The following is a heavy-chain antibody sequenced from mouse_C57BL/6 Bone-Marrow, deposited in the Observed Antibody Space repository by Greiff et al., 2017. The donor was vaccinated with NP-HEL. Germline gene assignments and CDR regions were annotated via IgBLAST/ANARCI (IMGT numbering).Heavy chain of an antibody. CDR1: GYTFTDYE. Sequence: QVQLKESGAELVRPGASVTLSCKASGYTFTDYEMHWVKQTPVHGLEWIGAIDPETGGTAYNQKFKGKAILTADKSSSTAYMELRSLTSADSAVYYCTTYYGYYFDYWGQGTTLTVSS. V-gene: IGHV1-15*01. J-gene: IGHJ2*01. CDR3: TTYYGYYFDY. D-gene: IGHD1-1*01. CDR2: IDPETGGT.